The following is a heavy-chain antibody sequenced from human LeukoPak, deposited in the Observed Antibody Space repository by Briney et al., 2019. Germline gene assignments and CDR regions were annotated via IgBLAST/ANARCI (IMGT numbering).Heavy chain of an antibody. CDR1: GYTFTSYG. D-gene: IGHD6-25*01. CDR3: ARDPPVIAAWIYYGMDV. CDR2: ISAYNGNT. V-gene: IGHV1-18*01. Sequence: ALVKVSCKASGYTFTSYGISWVRLAPGQGLEWMGWISAYNGNTNYAQKLQGRVTMTTDTSTSTAYMELRSLRSDDTAVYYCARDPPVIAAWIYYGMDVWGQGTTVTVSS. J-gene: IGHJ6*02.